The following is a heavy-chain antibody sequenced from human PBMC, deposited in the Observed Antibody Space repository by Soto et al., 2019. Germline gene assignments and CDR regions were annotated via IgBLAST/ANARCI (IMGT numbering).Heavy chain of an antibody. Sequence: SETLSLTCTVSGGSISSYYWSWIRQPPGKGLEWIGYIYYSGSTNYNPSLKSRVTISVDTSKNQFSLKLSSVTAADTAVYYCARVLQAAITSYGMDVWCQGTLVTVS. CDR2: IYYSGST. V-gene: IGHV4-59*01. J-gene: IGHJ6*02. D-gene: IGHD2-2*01. CDR1: GGSISSYY. CDR3: ARVLQAAITSYGMDV.